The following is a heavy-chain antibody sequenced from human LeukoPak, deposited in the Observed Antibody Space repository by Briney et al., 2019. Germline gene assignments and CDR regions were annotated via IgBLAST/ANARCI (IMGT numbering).Heavy chain of an antibody. CDR1: GFIFSDYY. J-gene: IGHJ4*02. CDR3: ARLSGPGSGWTTLDY. Sequence: PGGSLRLSCAASGFIFSDYYMSWIRQAPGKGLEWVSTIKGTGLTTYYADSVKGRFTISRDTAKNSLYLQMNSLRAEDTALYYCARLSGPGSGWTTLDYWGQGTLVTVSS. D-gene: IGHD6-19*01. CDR2: IKGTGLTT. V-gene: IGHV3-11*01.